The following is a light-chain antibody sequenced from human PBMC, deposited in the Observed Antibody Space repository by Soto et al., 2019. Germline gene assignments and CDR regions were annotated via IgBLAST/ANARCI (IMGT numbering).Light chain of an antibody. CDR1: SPAVGGYDY. CDR2: DVS. J-gene: IGLJ2*01. Sequence: QSALTQPASVSGSPGQSITISCTGTSPAVGGYDYVSWYQHHPGKAPKLIIYDVSNRPSGVSSRFAGSKSGNTASLTISGLQAEDEADYYCSSYTNSDTPVVFGGGTKVTVL. CDR3: SSYTNSDTPVV. V-gene: IGLV2-14*03.